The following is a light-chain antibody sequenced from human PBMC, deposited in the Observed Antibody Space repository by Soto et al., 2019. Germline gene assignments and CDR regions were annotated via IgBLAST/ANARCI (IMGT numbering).Light chain of an antibody. CDR2: GPS. V-gene: IGKV3-20*01. J-gene: IGKJ1*01. CDR3: HQFGSSPQT. CDR1: QSVNSNH. Sequence: EIVLTQSPGTLSLSPGERATLSCRASQSVNSNHIAWYQQKPGQAPRLLIYGPSSRATGLPERFSGSGSGTDFTLSISRLEPEDFAVYFCHQFGSSPQTFGHGTKVEIK.